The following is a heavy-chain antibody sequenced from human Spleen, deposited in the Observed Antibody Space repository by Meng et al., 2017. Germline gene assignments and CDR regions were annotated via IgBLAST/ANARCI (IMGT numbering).Heavy chain of an antibody. V-gene: IGHV3-66*02. D-gene: IGHD6-13*01. CDR3: ARDSSSSWYSTYYYYYGMDV. J-gene: IGHJ6*02. CDR2: IYSGGST. Sequence: GESLKISCAASGFTVSSNYMSWVRQAPGKGLEWVSVIYSGGSTYYADSVKGRFTISRDNSKNTLYLQMNSLRAEDTAVYYCARDSSSSWYSTYYYYYGMDVWGQGTTVTVSS. CDR1: GFTVSSNY.